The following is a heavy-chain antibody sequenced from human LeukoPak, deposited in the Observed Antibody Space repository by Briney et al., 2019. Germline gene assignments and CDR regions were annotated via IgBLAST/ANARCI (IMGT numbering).Heavy chain of an antibody. D-gene: IGHD6-13*01. CDR2: INHSGST. V-gene: IGHV4-34*01. CDR1: GGSFSGYY. Sequence: ASETLSLTCAVYGGSFSGYYWSWIRQPPGKGLEWIGEINHSGSTNYNPSLKSRVTISVDTSKNQFSLKLSSVTAADTAVYYCARGRAAAGTDFPFDYWGQGTLVTVSS. J-gene: IGHJ4*02. CDR3: ARGRAAAGTDFPFDY.